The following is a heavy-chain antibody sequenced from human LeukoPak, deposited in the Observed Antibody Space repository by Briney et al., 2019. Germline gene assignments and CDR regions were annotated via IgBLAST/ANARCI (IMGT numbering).Heavy chain of an antibody. J-gene: IGHJ4*02. CDR3: ARGTTMVRGVSHFDY. CDR1: CGSISSGGYY. D-gene: IGHD3-10*01. CDR2: IYYSGST. Sequence: SETLSLTCTVSCGSISSGGYYWSWIRQHPGKGLEWIGYIYYSGSTYYNPSLKSRVTISVDTSKNQFSLKLSSVTAADTAVYYCARGTTMVRGVSHFDYWGQGTLVTVSS. V-gene: IGHV4-31*03.